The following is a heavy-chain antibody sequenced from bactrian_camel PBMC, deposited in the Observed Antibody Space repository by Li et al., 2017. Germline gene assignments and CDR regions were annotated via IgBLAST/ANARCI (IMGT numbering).Heavy chain of an antibody. CDR2: IDTGGGSA. D-gene: IGHD5*01. J-gene: IGHJ4*01. CDR1: GYSISTYC. Sequence: VQLVESGGGSVQAGGSLRLSCAASGYSISTYCMAWFRQAPGKEREWVAAIDTGGGSAYYVDSVKGRFTISQDNAKSTADLQMNSLKPEDTAMYYCAAGWVNRNVLSKSEYDYWGQGTQVTVS. CDR3: AAGWVNRNVLSKSEYDY. V-gene: IGHV3S40*01.